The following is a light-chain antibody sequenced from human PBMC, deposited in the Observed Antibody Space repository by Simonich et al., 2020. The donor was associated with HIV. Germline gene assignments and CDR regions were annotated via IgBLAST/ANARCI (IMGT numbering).Light chain of an antibody. V-gene: IGKV3-15*01. Sequence: EIVLTQSPATLSVFPGERATLSCRASQSLPNNLAWYQQKPGQAPRLLIYAASTRATGIPARFSGTGSGTEFTLTISSMQSEDFALYYCQQYNDSPLTFGGGTKVEIK. CDR3: QQYNDSPLT. CDR2: AAS. CDR1: QSLPNN. J-gene: IGKJ4*01.